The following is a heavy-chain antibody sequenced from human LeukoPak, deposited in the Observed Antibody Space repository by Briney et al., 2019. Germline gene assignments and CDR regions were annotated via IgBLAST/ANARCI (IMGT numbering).Heavy chain of an antibody. Sequence: SETLSLTCTVSGGSISSYYWSWIRRPPGKGLKWIGYIYTSGSTNYNPSLKSRVTISVDTSKNQFSLKLSSVTAADTAVYYCARTPYNWNFYPVACFDYWGQGTLVTVS. J-gene: IGHJ4*02. V-gene: IGHV4-4*09. CDR3: ARTPYNWNFYPVACFDY. CDR2: IYTSGST. CDR1: GGSISSYY. D-gene: IGHD1-7*01.